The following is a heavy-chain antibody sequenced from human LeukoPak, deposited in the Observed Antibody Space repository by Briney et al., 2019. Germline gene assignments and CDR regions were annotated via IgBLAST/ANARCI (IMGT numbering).Heavy chain of an antibody. J-gene: IGHJ3*02. CDR2: IYSGGST. Sequence: GGSLRLSCAASGFTVSSNYMSWVRQAPGKGLEWVSVIYSGGSTYYADSVKGRFTISRDNSKNTLYLQMNSLRAEDTAVYYCASKNVTYDAFDIWGQGTMVTVSS. CDR1: GFTVSSNY. V-gene: IGHV3-53*01. D-gene: IGHD2-21*02. CDR3: ASKNVTYDAFDI.